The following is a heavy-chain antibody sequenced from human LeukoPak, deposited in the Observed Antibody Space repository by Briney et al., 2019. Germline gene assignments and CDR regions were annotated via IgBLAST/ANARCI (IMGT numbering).Heavy chain of an antibody. CDR3: ARDRPHGNDY. D-gene: IGHD4-23*01. V-gene: IGHV3-74*01. J-gene: IGHJ4*02. CDR2: IASDGSST. CDR1: GFTFSSYW. Sequence: GGSLRLSCAASGFTFSSYWMNWVRQAPGKGLVWVSRIASDGSSTTYADSVKGRFSISRDNAKNTLYLQMNSLRVEDTPVYYCARDRPHGNDYWGQGTLVTVSS.